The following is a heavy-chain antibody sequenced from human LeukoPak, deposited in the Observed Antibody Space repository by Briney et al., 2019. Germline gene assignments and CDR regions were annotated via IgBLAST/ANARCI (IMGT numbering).Heavy chain of an antibody. V-gene: IGHV1-69*04. CDR1: GGTFSSYA. CDR3: ARDARKNRIVGASDAFDI. CDR2: IIPILGIA. J-gene: IGHJ3*02. D-gene: IGHD1-26*01. Sequence: ASVKVSCKASGGTFSSYAISWVRQAPGQGLEWMGRIIPILGIANYAQKFQGRVTITADKSTSTAYMELSSLRSEDTAVYYCARDARKNRIVGASDAFDIWGQGTMVTVSS.